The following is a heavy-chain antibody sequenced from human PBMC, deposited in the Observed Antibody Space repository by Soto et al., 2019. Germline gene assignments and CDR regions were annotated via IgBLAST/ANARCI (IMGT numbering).Heavy chain of an antibody. CDR3: ARDRGSDYDSTSGYYYY. CDR2: IYSSRAT. J-gene: IGHJ4*02. V-gene: IGHV4-30-4*01. D-gene: IGHD3-22*01. CDR1: GGSISNSDYY. Sequence: SETLSLTCTVSGGSISNSDYYWTWIRQPPGKGLEWIGYIYSSRATSYNPSLESRVTISGDTSKNQFSLRLTSVTAADTAVYYCARDRGSDYDSTSGYYYYWGQGTLVTVSS.